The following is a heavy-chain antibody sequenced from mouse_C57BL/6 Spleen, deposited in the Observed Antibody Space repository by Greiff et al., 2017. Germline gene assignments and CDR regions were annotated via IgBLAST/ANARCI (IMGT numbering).Heavy chain of an antibody. J-gene: IGHJ4*01. CDR1: GYTFTSYW. CDR3: ARNGNYEGGYYAMDY. Sequence: QVQLQQPGAELVKPGASVKLSCKASGYTFTSYWMHWVKQRPGQGLEWIGMIHPNSGSTNYNEKFKSKATLTVDKSSSTAYMQLSSLTSEDSAVYYCARNGNYEGGYYAMDYWGLGTSVTVSS. V-gene: IGHV1-64*01. CDR2: IHPNSGST. D-gene: IGHD2-1*01.